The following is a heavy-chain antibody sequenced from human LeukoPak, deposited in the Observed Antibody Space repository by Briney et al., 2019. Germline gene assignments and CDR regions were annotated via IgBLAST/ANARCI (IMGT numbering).Heavy chain of an antibody. CDR1: GFTFDDYA. V-gene: IGHV3-43*02. D-gene: IGHD1-26*01. CDR3: AKDSCSGSYFGLDDAFDI. J-gene: IGHJ3*02. Sequence: GGSLRLSCAASGFTFDDYAMHWVRQAPGKGLEWVSLISGDGGSTYYADSVKGRFTISRDNSKNSLYLQMNSLRTEDTALYYCAKDSCSGSYFGLDDAFDIWGQGTMVTVSS. CDR2: ISGDGGST.